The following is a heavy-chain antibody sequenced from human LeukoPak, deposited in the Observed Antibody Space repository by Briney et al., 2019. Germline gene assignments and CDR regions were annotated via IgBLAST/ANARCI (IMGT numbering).Heavy chain of an antibody. Sequence: PGGSLSLSCAASGFTFSSYEMNWVRQAPGKGLKWVSKISSSGSAIYYADSVKGRFTISRDNAKSTLYLQMNSLRAEDTAVYYCARGGSLGYWGQGTLVTVSS. V-gene: IGHV3-48*03. D-gene: IGHD6-19*01. CDR1: GFTFSSYE. CDR2: ISSSGSAI. CDR3: ARGGSLGY. J-gene: IGHJ4*02.